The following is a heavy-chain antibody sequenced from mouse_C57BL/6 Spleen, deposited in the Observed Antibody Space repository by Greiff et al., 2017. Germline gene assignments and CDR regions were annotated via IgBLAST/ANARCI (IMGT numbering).Heavy chain of an antibody. V-gene: IGHV1-50*01. J-gene: IGHJ3*01. Sequence: VQLQQPGAELVKPGASVKLSCKASGYTFTSYWMQWVKQRPGQGLEWIGEIDPSDSYTNYNQKFKGKATLTVDTSSSTAYMQLSSLTSEDSAVYYCARTLYGSRAGFAYWGQGTLVTVSA. CDR2: IDPSDSYT. CDR3: ARTLYGSRAGFAY. D-gene: IGHD1-1*01. CDR1: GYTFTSYW.